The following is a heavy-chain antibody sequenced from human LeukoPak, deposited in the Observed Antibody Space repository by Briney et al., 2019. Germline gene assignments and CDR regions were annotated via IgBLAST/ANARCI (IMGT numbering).Heavy chain of an antibody. CDR1: GFTFSNAW. J-gene: IGHJ6*03. CDR2: IKSKTDGGTT. Sequence: GGSLRLSCAASGFTFSNAWMSWVRQAPGKGLEWVGRIKSKTDGGTTDYAAPVKGRFTISRDDSKNTLYLQMNSLKTEDTAAYYCTTASEYYDFWSGFTATGYYYYYMDVWGKGTTVTVSS. CDR3: TTASEYYDFWSGFTATGYYYYYMDV. D-gene: IGHD3-3*01. V-gene: IGHV3-15*01.